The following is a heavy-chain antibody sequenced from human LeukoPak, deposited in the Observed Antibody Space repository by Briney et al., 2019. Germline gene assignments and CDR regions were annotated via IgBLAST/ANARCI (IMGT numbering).Heavy chain of an antibody. V-gene: IGHV3-30*02. J-gene: IGHJ4*02. CDR3: AKVAERWLQLAYFDY. CDR1: GFTFSSYG. Sequence: PGGPLRLSCAASGFTFSSYGMHWVRQAPGKGLEWVAFIRYDGSNKYYADSVKGRFTISRDNSKNTLYLQMNSLRAEDTAVYYCAKVAERWLQLAYFDYWGQGTLVTVSS. D-gene: IGHD5-24*01. CDR2: IRYDGSNK.